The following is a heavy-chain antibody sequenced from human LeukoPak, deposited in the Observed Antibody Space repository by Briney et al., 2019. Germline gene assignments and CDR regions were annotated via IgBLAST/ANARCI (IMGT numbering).Heavy chain of an antibody. CDR2: ISAYNGNT. Sequence: GASVKVSCKASGYTFTSYGISWVRQAPGQGLEWMGWISAYNGNTNYAQKLQGRVTMTTDTSTSTAYMELSRLRSDDTAVYYCAREGGGHCSGGRCYGVDNWGQGALVTVSS. J-gene: IGHJ4*02. CDR1: GYTFTSYG. D-gene: IGHD2-15*01. V-gene: IGHV1-18*01. CDR3: AREGGGHCSGGRCYGVDN.